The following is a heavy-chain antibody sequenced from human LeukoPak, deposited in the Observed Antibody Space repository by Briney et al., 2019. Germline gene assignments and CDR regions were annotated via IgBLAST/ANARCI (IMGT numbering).Heavy chain of an antibody. J-gene: IGHJ4*02. CDR2: IRYDGSNK. Sequence: PGGSLRLSCAASGFTFSSYGMHWVRQAPGKGLEWVAFIRYDGSNKYYADSVKGRFTISRDNSNYTLFLQMNSLRAEDTAVYYCAKVGSGWYGVDYWGQGTLVTVSS. CDR1: GFTFSSYG. CDR3: AKVGSGWYGVDY. V-gene: IGHV3-30*02. D-gene: IGHD6-19*01.